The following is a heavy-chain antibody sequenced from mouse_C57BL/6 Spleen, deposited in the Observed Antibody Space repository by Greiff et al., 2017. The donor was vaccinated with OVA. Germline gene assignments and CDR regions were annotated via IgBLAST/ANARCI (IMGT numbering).Heavy chain of an antibody. D-gene: IGHD1-1*01. Sequence: QVQLKESGAELVKPGASVKISCKASGYAFSSYWMNWVKQRPGKGLEWIGQIYPGDGDTNYNGKFKGKATLTADKSSSTAYMQLSSLTSEDSAVYFCARHPYGSSLYWYFDVWGTGTTVTVSS. J-gene: IGHJ1*03. CDR1: GYAFSSYW. CDR3: ARHPYGSSLYWYFDV. V-gene: IGHV1-80*01. CDR2: IYPGDGDT.